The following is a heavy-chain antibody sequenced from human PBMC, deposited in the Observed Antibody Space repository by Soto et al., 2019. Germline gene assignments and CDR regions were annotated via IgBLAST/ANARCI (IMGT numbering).Heavy chain of an antibody. CDR1: GYSFIDYD. D-gene: IGHD6-13*01. CDR3: ARGFSSYYDH. V-gene: IGHV1-8*02. Sequence: QVQLVQSGADVKKPGASVKVSCKASGYSFIDYDINWVRQAAGQGVEWMGWMNPNTGNTAYAQKFEGRLTLTRDTSTSTAYMDLNGLTSEDTAVYYCARGFSSYYDHWAPGTLVTVSS. CDR2: MNPNTGNT. J-gene: IGHJ4*01.